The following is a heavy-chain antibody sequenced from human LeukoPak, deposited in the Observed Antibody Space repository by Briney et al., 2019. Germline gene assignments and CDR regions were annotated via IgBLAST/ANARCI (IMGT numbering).Heavy chain of an antibody. CDR1: GGSTRRGRHH. V-gene: IGHV4-39*07. CDR3: ARDLGGYPFFMDV. CDR2: LDESGRP. D-gene: IGHD2-15*01. J-gene: IGHJ6*03. Sequence: PSETLSLTFSVSGGSTRRGRHHWPWVRQPPGKGLEFIGSLDESGRPYYNAPRKSRVTISEDSSAKQSSLNLSSVTAAHTAVYYCARDLGGYPFFMDVWGRATTAIVSS.